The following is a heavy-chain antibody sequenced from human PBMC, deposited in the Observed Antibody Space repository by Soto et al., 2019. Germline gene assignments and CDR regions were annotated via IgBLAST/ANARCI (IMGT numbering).Heavy chain of an antibody. CDR3: ARRIAAAGSRWFDP. V-gene: IGHV4-34*01. Sequence: PSETLSLTCAVYGGSFSGYYWTWIRQPPGTGLEWIGEINHSGSTNYNPSLKSRVTISVDTSKNQFSLKLSSVTAADTAVYYCARRIAAAGSRWFDPWGQGTLVTVSS. J-gene: IGHJ5*02. D-gene: IGHD6-13*01. CDR1: GGSFSGYY. CDR2: INHSGST.